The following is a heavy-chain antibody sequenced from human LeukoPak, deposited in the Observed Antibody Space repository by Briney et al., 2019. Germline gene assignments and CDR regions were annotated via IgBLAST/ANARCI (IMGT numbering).Heavy chain of an antibody. CDR2: ISSSSSYI. CDR1: GFSFSSYA. CDR3: ARDYYDSSGYYNTNWFDP. Sequence: GGSLRLSCAASGFSFSSYAMSWVRQAPGKGLEWVSSISSSSSYIYYADSVKGRFTISRDNAKNSLYLQMNSLRAEDTAVYYCARDYYDSSGYYNTNWFDPWGQGTLVTVSS. J-gene: IGHJ5*02. D-gene: IGHD3-22*01. V-gene: IGHV3-21*01.